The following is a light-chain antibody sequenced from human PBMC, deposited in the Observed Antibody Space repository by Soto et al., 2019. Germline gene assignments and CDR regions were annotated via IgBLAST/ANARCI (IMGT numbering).Light chain of an antibody. J-gene: IGKJ4*01. CDR1: QTVSRY. Sequence: VLTQSPATLFLSPGERATLSCRASQTVSRYLAWYQQKPGQAPRLLIYYASNRSTGIPARFSGSGSGTDYTLTISSLEPEDFEVYYCQQRSTGPVFALGGGTKLEI. CDR2: YAS. CDR3: QQRSTGPVFA. V-gene: IGKV3-11*01.